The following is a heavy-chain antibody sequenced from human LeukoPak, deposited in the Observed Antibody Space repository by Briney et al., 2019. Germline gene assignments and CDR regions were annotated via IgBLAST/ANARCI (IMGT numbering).Heavy chain of an antibody. CDR3: ATSFQGYCSGGSCYPPFDP. Sequence: GESLKISCKGSGYCFTSYWISWVRQMPGKGLEWMGRIDPSDSYTNYSPSFQGHVTISADKSISTAYLQWSSLKASDTAMYYCATSFQGYCSGGSCYPPFDPWGQGTLDTVSS. CDR1: GYCFTSYW. V-gene: IGHV5-10-1*01. D-gene: IGHD2-15*01. J-gene: IGHJ5*02. CDR2: IDPSDSYT.